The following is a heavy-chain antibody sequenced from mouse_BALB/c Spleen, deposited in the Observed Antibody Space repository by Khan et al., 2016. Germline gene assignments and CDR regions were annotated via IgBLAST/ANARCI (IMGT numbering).Heavy chain of an antibody. D-gene: IGHD1-1*01. J-gene: IGHJ2*01. CDR2: ISYSGST. Sequence: VQLKQSGPGLVKPSQSLSLTCTVTGYSITSDYAWNWIRQFPGNKLEWMGYISYSGSTSYNPSLKSRISITRDTSKNQFFLQLNSVTTEDTATYYCASDYHGSSYFDYWGQGTTLTVSS. V-gene: IGHV3-2*02. CDR1: GYSITSDYA. CDR3: ASDYHGSSYFDY.